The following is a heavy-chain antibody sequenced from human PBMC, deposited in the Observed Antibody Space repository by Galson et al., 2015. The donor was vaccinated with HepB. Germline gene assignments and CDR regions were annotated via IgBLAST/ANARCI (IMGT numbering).Heavy chain of an antibody. D-gene: IGHD6-13*01. CDR3: ARGAAVATNWFDP. CDR2: INPNSGDT. CDR1: GYTFIGHH. J-gene: IGHJ5*02. V-gene: IGHV1-2*02. Sequence: SCKASGYTFIGHHMHWVRQAPGQGLEWMGWINPNSGDTKYAQKFAGRVTMTRDTSISTAHMELSRLRSDDTAVYYCARGAAVATNWFDPWGQGTLVTVSS.